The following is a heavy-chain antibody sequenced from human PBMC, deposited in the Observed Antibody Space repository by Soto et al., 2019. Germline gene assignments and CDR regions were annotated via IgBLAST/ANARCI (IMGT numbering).Heavy chain of an antibody. CDR2: ISAYNGNT. D-gene: IGHD2-15*01. V-gene: IGHV1-18*01. CDR1: GYTFTSYG. J-gene: IGHJ4*02. Sequence: ASVKVSCKASGYTFTSYGISWVRQAPGQGLEWMGWISAYNGNTDYAQKLQGRVTMTTDTSTSTAYMELRSLRSDDTAVYYCAREYCSGGSCYFGLYYFDYWGQGTLVTVSS. CDR3: AREYCSGGSCYFGLYYFDY.